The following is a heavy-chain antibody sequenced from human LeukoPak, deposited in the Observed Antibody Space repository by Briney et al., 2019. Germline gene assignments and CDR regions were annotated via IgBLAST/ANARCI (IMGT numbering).Heavy chain of an antibody. CDR1: GVTFSNYW. CDR2: TKQDGSDK. J-gene: IGHJ4*02. V-gene: IGHV3-7*03. Sequence: GGSLRLSCAASGVTFSNYWMTWVRQGPGKGLEWVASTKQDGSDKYYVDSVKGRFTISRDNAKNTLYLQMNSLRAEDTAVYYCARVSGGYYFDYWGQGTLVTVSS. D-gene: IGHD3-10*01. CDR3: ARVSGGYYFDY.